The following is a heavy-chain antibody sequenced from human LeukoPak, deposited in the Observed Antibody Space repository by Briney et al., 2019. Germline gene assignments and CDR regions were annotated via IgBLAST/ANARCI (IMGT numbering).Heavy chain of an antibody. Sequence: PGGSLRLSCAASGFTFSSYAMHWVRQAPGKGLEWVAIISYDGSNEYYADSVKGRFTISRDNSKNTLYLQMNSLRAEDTAVYYCARDSAAAGWNRYFDLWGRGTLVTVSS. CDR1: GFTFSSYA. CDR2: ISYDGSNE. CDR3: ARDSAAAGWNRYFDL. V-gene: IGHV3-30-3*01. D-gene: IGHD6-13*01. J-gene: IGHJ2*01.